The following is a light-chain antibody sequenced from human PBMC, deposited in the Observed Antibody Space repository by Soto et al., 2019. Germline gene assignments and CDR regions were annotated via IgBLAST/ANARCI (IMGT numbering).Light chain of an antibody. CDR1: SSDVGGYNY. CDR2: EVS. CDR3: SSYTTTYSVV. V-gene: IGLV2-14*01. Sequence: QSALTQPPSASGSPGQSVAISCTGTSSDVGGYNYVSWYQQHPGKVPKLMISEVSKRPSGVSNRFSGSKSGNTASLTISGLQAEDEADYYCSSYTTTYSVVFGGGTKLTVL. J-gene: IGLJ2*01.